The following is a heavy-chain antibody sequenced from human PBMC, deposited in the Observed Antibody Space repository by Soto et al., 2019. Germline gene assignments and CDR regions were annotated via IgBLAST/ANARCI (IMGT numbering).Heavy chain of an antibody. D-gene: IGHD2-15*01. CDR2: ISYDGSNK. Sequence: QVQLVESGGGVVQPGRSLRLSCAASGFTFSSYGMHWVRQAPGKGLEWVAVISYDGSNKYYADSVKGRFTISRDNSKNTLYLQMNSLRAEDTAVYYCAKDLTSSGGSCYFPQGVCYYYYMDVWGKGTTVTVSS. V-gene: IGHV3-30*18. J-gene: IGHJ6*03. CDR3: AKDLTSSGGSCYFPQGVCYYYYMDV. CDR1: GFTFSSYG.